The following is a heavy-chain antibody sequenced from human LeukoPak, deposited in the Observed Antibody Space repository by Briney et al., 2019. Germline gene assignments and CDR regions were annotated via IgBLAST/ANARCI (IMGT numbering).Heavy chain of an antibody. Sequence: SVKVSCKASGGTFSSYAISWVRQAPGQGLEWMGRIIPILGIANYAQKFQGRVTITADKSTSTAYMELSSLRSEDTAVYYCARGHNYYDSSGSYWGQGTLVTVSS. CDR2: IIPILGIA. J-gene: IGHJ4*02. CDR3: ARGHNYYDSSGSY. V-gene: IGHV1-69*04. D-gene: IGHD3-22*01. CDR1: GGTFSSYA.